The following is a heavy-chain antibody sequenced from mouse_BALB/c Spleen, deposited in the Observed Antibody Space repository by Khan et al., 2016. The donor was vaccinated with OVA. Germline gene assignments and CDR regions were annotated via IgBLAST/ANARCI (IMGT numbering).Heavy chain of an antibody. D-gene: IGHD1-3*01. Sequence: QVQLQQSGAGLVRPGVSVKISCKGSGYTFTDFAMHWVQQSHAKSLEWIGVISTYYGDATYNQNFKDKATMTVDKSSSTAYMELARLTSEDSGIFYCVRGSGNSRFAYWGQGTLVTVSA. CDR2: ISTYYGDA. V-gene: IGHV1S137*01. J-gene: IGHJ3*01. CDR3: VRGSGNSRFAY. CDR1: GYTFTDFA.